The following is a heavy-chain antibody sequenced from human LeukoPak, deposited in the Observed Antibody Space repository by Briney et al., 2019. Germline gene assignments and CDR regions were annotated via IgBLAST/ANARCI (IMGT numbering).Heavy chain of an antibody. Sequence: GGSLRLSCAASGFTVNSNYMSWVRLAPGKGLEWVSVIYSGGGTFYADSAKGRFTISRDNSKNTLYLQMNSLRVEDTAVYYCARDSNGPAYWGQGTLVTVSS. CDR1: GFTVNSNY. J-gene: IGHJ4*02. CDR2: IYSGGGT. V-gene: IGHV3-53*01. D-gene: IGHD2-8*01. CDR3: ARDSNGPAY.